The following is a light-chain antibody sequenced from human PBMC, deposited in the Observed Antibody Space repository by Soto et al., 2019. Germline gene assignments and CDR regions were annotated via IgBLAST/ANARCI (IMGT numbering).Light chain of an antibody. J-gene: IGKJ1*01. V-gene: IGKV1-5*03. Sequence: DIQMTQSPSTLSASVGDRVTITCRATQSISNSLAWYQQKPGKAPKLLIYKASSLESGVPSRFSGSGSGTEFTLTITTLQPDDFATYYCQQYNRYWTFGQGTTVEIK. CDR2: KAS. CDR3: QQYNRYWT. CDR1: QSISNS.